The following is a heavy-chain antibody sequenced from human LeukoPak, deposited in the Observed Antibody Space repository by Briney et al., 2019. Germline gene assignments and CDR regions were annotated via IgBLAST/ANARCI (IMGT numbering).Heavy chain of an antibody. D-gene: IGHD2-2*01. CDR1: GGTFSSYA. Sequence: SVKVSCKASGGTFSSYAISWVRQAPGQGPEWMGGIIPIFGTANYAQKFQGRVTITADESTSTAYMELSSLRSEDTAVYYCARDPEGCSSTSCNPWGQGTLVTVSS. CDR3: ARDPEGCSSTSCNP. CDR2: IIPIFGTA. V-gene: IGHV1-69*13. J-gene: IGHJ5*02.